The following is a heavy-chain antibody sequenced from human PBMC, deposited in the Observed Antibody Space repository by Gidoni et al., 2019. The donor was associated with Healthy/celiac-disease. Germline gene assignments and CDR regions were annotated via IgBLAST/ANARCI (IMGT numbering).Heavy chain of an antibody. Sequence: LQLQESRPGLVKPSETLSLTCTVSGGSISSSSYYGGWIRQPPGKGLEWIGSIYYSGSTYYNPSLKSRVTISVDTSKNRFSLKLSSVTAADTAVYYCAGIGYGTRGYGYWGQGTLVTVSS. CDR2: IYYSGST. CDR1: GGSISSSSYY. D-gene: IGHD1-1*01. J-gene: IGHJ4*02. CDR3: AGIGYGTRGYGY. V-gene: IGHV4-39*01.